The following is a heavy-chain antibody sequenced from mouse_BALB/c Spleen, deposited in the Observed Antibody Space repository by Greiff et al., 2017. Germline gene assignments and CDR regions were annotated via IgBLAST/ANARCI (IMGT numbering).Heavy chain of an antibody. V-gene: IGHV7-3*02. J-gene: IGHJ3*01. Sequence: EVQLVESGGGLVQPGGSLRLSCATSGFTFTDYYMSWVRQPPGKALEWLGFIRNKANGYTTEYSASVKGRFTISRDNSQSILYLQMNTLRAEDSATYYCPRDHRYDEGFAYWGQGTLVTVSA. CDR1: GFTFTDYY. D-gene: IGHD2-14*01. CDR2: IRNKANGYTT. CDR3: PRDHRYDEGFAY.